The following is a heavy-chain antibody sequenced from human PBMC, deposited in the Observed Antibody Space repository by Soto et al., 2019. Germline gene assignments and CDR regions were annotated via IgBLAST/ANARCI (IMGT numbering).Heavy chain of an antibody. J-gene: IGHJ6*02. CDR3: ARDSVRDYLYYYYGMDV. D-gene: IGHD4-17*01. CDR1: GFTFSSYT. V-gene: IGHV3-21*01. CDR2: IGTSSSYI. Sequence: LRLSCAASGFTFSSYTMNWVRQAPGRGLEWVSSIGTSSSYIYYADSVKGRFTISRDNAKNSLFLQMNSLRADDTAVYYCARDSVRDYLYYYYGMDVWGQGTTVTVSS.